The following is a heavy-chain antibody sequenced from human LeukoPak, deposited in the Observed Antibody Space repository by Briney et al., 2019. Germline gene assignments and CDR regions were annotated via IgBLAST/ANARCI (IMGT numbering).Heavy chain of an antibody. CDR3: AKGGKWDVTPFDY. D-gene: IGHD1-26*01. CDR1: GFTVSSDY. J-gene: IGHJ4*02. Sequence: GGSLRLSCAASGFTVSSDYVSWVRQAPGKGLEWVSTISGGGGSTYYADSVKGRFTISRDNSKNTLYLQMNSLRPEDTAVYYCAKGGKWDVTPFDYWGQGTLVTVSS. V-gene: IGHV3-23*01. CDR2: ISGGGGST.